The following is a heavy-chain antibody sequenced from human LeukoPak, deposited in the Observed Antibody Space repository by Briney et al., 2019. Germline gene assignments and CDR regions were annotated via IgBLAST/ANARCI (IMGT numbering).Heavy chain of an antibody. J-gene: IGHJ4*02. CDR1: GFTFSSYS. CDR2: ISSSGSTV. D-gene: IGHD6-13*01. Sequence: GGSLRLSCAASGFTFSSYSMNWVRQAPGKGLEWVSYISSSGSTVYYADSVKGRFTISRDNAKNSLYLQMNSLRAEDTAVYYCARDRDSSSWYKESFDYWGQGTLVTVSS. CDR3: ARDRDSSSWYKESFDY. V-gene: IGHV3-48*04.